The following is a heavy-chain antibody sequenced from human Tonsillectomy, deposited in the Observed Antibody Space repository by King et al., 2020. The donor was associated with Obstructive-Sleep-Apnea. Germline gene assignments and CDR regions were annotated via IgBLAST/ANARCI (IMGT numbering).Heavy chain of an antibody. J-gene: IGHJ4*02. CDR3: ARKKRGYSGYAT. V-gene: IGHV4-34*01. CDR2: INHSGST. D-gene: IGHD5-12*01. CDR1: GGSFSGYY. Sequence: VQLQQWGAGLLKPSETLSLTCAVYGGSFSGYYWSWIRQPPGKGLEWIGEINHSGSTNYNPSLKSRVTISVDTSKNQFSLKLSSVTAADTAVYYCARKKRGYSGYATWGQGTLVTVSS.